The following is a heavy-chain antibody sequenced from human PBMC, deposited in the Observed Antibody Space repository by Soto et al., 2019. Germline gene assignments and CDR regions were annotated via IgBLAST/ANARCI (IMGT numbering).Heavy chain of an antibody. V-gene: IGHV1-18*01. CDR3: DSFAFPALAVADYYDY. CDR2: VGNYNGNT. J-gene: IGHJ4*02. CDR1: GYTFSSSG. Sequence: QVQMVQSGAEVKKPGASVKVSCKASGYTFSSSGISWVRQAPGQGLEWMGWVGNYNGNTNYAQMFQGRVTMTTDTSTRSAYMELRSMRFEDADVYSCDSFAFPALAVADYYDYWGQGTLVTVSS. D-gene: IGHD6-19*01.